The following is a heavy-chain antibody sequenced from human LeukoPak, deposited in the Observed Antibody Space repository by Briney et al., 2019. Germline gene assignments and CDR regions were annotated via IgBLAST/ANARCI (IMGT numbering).Heavy chain of an antibody. J-gene: IGHJ6*03. V-gene: IGHV3-30-3*01. CDR2: ISYDGSNK. CDR3: ARTGTQPNKYDFWSGYYSLDYYYYYMDV. Sequence: GGSLRLSCAASGFTFSSYAMHWVRQAPGKGLEWVAVISYDGSNKYYADSVKGRFTISRDNSKNTLYLQMNSLRAEDTAVYYCARTGTQPNKYDFWSGYYSLDYYYYYMDVWGKGTTVTVSS. D-gene: IGHD3-3*01. CDR1: GFTFSSYA.